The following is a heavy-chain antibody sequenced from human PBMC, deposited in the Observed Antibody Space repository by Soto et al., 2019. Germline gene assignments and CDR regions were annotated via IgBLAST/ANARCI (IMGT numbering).Heavy chain of an antibody. Sequence: GGSLRLSCAASGFTFSSYAMHWVRQAPGKGLEWVAVISYDGSNKYYADSVKGRFTISRDNSKNTLYLQMNSLRAEDTAVYYCARGIAANPRGMDVWGQGTTVTVSS. J-gene: IGHJ6*02. D-gene: IGHD6-13*01. V-gene: IGHV3-30-3*01. CDR2: ISYDGSNK. CDR3: ARGIAANPRGMDV. CDR1: GFTFSSYA.